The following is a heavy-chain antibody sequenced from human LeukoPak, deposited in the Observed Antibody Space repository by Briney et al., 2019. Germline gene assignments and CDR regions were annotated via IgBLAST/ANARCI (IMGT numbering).Heavy chain of an antibody. CDR3: AKDHGGTQFLEYDYYMDV. V-gene: IGHV3-33*06. J-gene: IGHJ6*03. CDR1: GFTFSSYG. CDR2: IWYDGSNK. D-gene: IGHD3-3*01. Sequence: PGGSLRLSCAASGFTFSSYGMHWVRQAPGKGLEWVAVIWYDGSNKYYADSVKGRFTISRDNSKNTLYLQMNSLRAEDAAVYYCAKDHGGTQFLEYDYYMDVWGKGTTVTVSS.